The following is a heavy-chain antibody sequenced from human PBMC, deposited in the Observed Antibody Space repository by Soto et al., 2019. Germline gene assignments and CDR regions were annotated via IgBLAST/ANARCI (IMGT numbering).Heavy chain of an antibody. CDR2: IIPIFGSP. CDR1: GGTLRSHA. V-gene: IGHV1-69*01. D-gene: IGHD4-4*01. Sequence: QVQLVQSGAEVKKPGSSVRVSCKASGGTLRSHAINWVRQAPGQGLEWMGGIIPIFGSPNYAQKFQGRVTITADESSITAYMELSSLRSEDTAVYYCAGTVEIPYHHGMDVWGQGTTVTVSS. J-gene: IGHJ6*02. CDR3: AGTVEIPYHHGMDV.